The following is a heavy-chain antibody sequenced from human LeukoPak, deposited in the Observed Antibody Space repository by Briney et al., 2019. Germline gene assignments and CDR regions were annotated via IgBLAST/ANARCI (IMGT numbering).Heavy chain of an antibody. D-gene: IGHD4-17*01. J-gene: IGHJ5*02. Sequence: ASVNVSFKASGYTFTSYDINGVRQATAKELDWMGWMNPNSGNTGYAHKFQGRVTMTRNTSISTAYMELSSLRSEDTAVYYCARRTYGRRGGPRHWFDPWGQGTLVTVSS. V-gene: IGHV1-8*01. CDR2: MNPNSGNT. CDR1: GYTFTSYD. CDR3: ARRTYGRRGGPRHWFDP.